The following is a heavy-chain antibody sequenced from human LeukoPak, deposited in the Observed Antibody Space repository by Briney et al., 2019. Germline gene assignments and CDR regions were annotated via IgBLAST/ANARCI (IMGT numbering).Heavy chain of an antibody. J-gene: IGHJ3*02. Sequence: SETLSLTCTVSGGSISSSSYYWGWIRQPPGKGLEWIGSIYYSGSTYYNPSLKSRVTISVDTSENQFSLKLSSVTAADTAVYYCARGSPRSGDAFDIWGQGTMVTVSS. CDR3: ARGSPRSGDAFDI. V-gene: IGHV4-39*07. D-gene: IGHD1-26*01. CDR2: IYYSGST. CDR1: GGSISSSSYY.